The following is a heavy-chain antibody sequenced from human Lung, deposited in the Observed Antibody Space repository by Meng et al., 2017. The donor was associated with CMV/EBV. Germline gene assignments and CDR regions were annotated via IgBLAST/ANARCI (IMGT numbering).Heavy chain of an antibody. V-gene: IGHV3-66*02. CDR2: IYSGGST. J-gene: IGHJ6*02. D-gene: IGHD3-10*02. Sequence: GESLKISCAASGFTVSDNYMSWVRQAPGKGLEWVSVIYSGGSTYYADSVKGRFTISRDNSKNTLYLQMNSLRAEDTAVYYCARDLELFGSGGYFDMDDWGQGTTVTVSS. CDR1: GFTVSDNY. CDR3: ARDLELFGSGGYFDMDD.